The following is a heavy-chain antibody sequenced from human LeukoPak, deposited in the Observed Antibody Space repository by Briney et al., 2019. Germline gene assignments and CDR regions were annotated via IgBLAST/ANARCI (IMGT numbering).Heavy chain of an antibody. D-gene: IGHD4-11*01. Sequence: GGSLRLSCVASGFIFDDYGMNWVRHAPGKGLEWVSGINWNGGGTGYVDSVTGRFTISRDNAKNSLYLQMNSLRAEDTALYYCARGSIATTPFDYWGQGTLVTVSS. CDR2: INWNGGGT. CDR3: ARGSIATTPFDY. J-gene: IGHJ4*02. V-gene: IGHV3-20*04. CDR1: GFIFDDYG.